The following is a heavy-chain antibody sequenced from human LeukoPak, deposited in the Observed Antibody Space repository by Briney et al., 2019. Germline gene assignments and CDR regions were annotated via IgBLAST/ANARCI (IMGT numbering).Heavy chain of an antibody. Sequence: ASVKVSCKASGGTFSSYAISWVRQAPGQGLEWMGRIIPILGIANYAQKFQGRVTITADKSTSTAYMELSSLRSEDTAVYYCARGWRYYDSSVVYYYGMDVWGQGTTVTVSS. CDR2: IIPILGIA. CDR1: GGTFSSYA. J-gene: IGHJ6*02. CDR3: ARGWRYYDSSVVYYYGMDV. D-gene: IGHD3-22*01. V-gene: IGHV1-69*04.